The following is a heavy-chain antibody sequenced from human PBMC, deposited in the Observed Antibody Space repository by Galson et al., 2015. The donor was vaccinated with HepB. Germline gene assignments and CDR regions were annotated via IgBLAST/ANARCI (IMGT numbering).Heavy chain of an antibody. J-gene: IGHJ3*02. Sequence: SLRLSCAASGFTFSSYSMNWVRQAPGKGLEWVSSISSSSSYIYYADSVKSRFTISRDNAKNSLYLQMNSLRAEDTAVYYCARDLREWLRLGRADAFDIWGQGTMVTVSS. CDR2: ISSSSSYI. D-gene: IGHD5-12*01. V-gene: IGHV3-21*01. CDR3: ARDLREWLRLGRADAFDI. CDR1: GFTFSSYS.